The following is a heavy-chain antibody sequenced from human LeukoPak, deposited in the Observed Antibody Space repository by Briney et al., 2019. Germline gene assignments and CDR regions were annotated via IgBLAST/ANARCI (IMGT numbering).Heavy chain of an antibody. CDR3: ARGRYGAGDFDY. V-gene: IGHV1-8*01. Sequence: RASVKVSCKDPVYTFTSYDTYWVRQATGEGREWRVWMNVNSGNSGSAEEFQGRVNTTSKTTISTAYMELSSRRSDDIAVYYCARGRYGAGDFDYWGQGTLVTVSS. CDR2: MNVNSGNS. D-gene: IGHD3-10*01. J-gene: IGHJ4*02. CDR1: VYTFTSYD.